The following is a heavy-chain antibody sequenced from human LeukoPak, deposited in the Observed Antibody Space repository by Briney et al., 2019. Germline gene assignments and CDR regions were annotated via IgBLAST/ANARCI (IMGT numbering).Heavy chain of an antibody. CDR2: VYYSGST. CDR3: ARGRISGSYYGSDFDY. D-gene: IGHD3-10*01. Sequence: MSSETLSLTCTVSGGPISNYYWSWIRQSPGKGLEWIGYVYYSGSTNYNPSLKSRVTISVDTSKNQFSLKVTSVTAADTAIYYCARGRISGSYYGSDFDYWGQGTLVTVSS. J-gene: IGHJ4*02. V-gene: IGHV4-59*01. CDR1: GGPISNYY.